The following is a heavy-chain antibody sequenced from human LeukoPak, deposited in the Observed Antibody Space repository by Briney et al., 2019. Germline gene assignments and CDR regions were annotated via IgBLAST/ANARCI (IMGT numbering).Heavy chain of an antibody. V-gene: IGHV3-48*01. J-gene: IGHJ4*02. CDR2: IGISSGNT. D-gene: IGHD5-24*01. CDR3: ARDYKYAFDN. Sequence: GGSLRLSCAASGFRFSDYSMNWVHQAPGKGLEWISYIGISSGNTKYADSVKGRFTISGDKARNSLYLQMNSLRVEDTAVYYCARDYKYAFDNWGQGTLVTVSS. CDR1: GFRFSDYS.